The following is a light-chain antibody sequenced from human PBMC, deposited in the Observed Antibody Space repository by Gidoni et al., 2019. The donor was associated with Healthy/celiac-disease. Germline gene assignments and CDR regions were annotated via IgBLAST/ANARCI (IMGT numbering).Light chain of an antibody. Sequence: ESVLTQSPATLSLSPGERATLSCRASQSVSSYLAWYQQKPGKAPRLLIYDASNRATGIPARFSGSGSGTDFTLTISSLEPEDFAVYYCQQRSNWPITFGQGTRLEIK. CDR1: QSVSSY. V-gene: IGKV3-11*01. J-gene: IGKJ5*01. CDR3: QQRSNWPIT. CDR2: DAS.